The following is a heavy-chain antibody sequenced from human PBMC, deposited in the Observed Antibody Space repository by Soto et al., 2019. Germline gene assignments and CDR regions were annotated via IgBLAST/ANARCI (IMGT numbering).Heavy chain of an antibody. J-gene: IGHJ6*02. V-gene: IGHV4-30-4*01. CDR1: GGSISSADHY. Sequence: PSETLSLTCTVSGGSISSADHYWSWIRQPPGKGLEWIGYIYYSGSTFYNPSLNNRLTISLDTSKNQFSLKLNSVTAADTAVYYCAALLEWSYGMDVWGQGTTVTVSS. D-gene: IGHD3-3*01. CDR2: IYYSGST. CDR3: AALLEWSYGMDV.